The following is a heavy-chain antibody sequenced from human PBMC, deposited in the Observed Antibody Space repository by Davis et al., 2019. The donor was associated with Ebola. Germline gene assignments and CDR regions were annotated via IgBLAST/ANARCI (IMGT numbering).Heavy chain of an antibody. V-gene: IGHV3-15*01. CDR3: ANYYGSGSYRFGPRFDY. Sequence: GESLKISCAASGFTFSNAWMSWVRQAPGKGLEWVGRIKSKTDGGTTDYAAPVKGRFTISRDDSKNTLYLQMNSLKTEDTAVYYCANYYGSGSYRFGPRFDYWGQGTLVTVSS. CDR2: IKSKTDGGTT. D-gene: IGHD3-10*01. CDR1: GFTFSNAW. J-gene: IGHJ4*02.